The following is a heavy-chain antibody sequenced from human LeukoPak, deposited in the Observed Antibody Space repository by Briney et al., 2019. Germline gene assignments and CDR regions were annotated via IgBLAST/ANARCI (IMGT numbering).Heavy chain of an antibody. CDR2: IYPPDSDT. D-gene: IGHD5-12*01. J-gene: IGHJ6*03. CDR3: ARLGYTENYYFYMDV. CDR1: GYSFTAYR. Sequence: GESLKISCKGSGYSFTAYRIGWVRQMPGKGLEWVGIIYPPDSDTRYSPSFQGQVTISADKSISTAYLQWSSLKASDTAMYYCARLGYTENYYFYMDVWGKGTTVTVSS. V-gene: IGHV5-51*01.